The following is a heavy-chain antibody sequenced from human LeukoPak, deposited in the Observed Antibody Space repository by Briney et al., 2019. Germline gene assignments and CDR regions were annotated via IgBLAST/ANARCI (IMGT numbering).Heavy chain of an antibody. Sequence: GGSLRLSCAASGFTVSTFWMHWVRQAPGKELVWVPRINVEGNYIDYAESVKGRFTISRDSAKNTLYLQMNSLRAEDTAVYSCARDLTGPYDHWGQGTLVTVSS. CDR3: ARDLTGPYDH. CDR2: INVEGNYI. CDR1: GFTVSTFW. V-gene: IGHV3-74*01. D-gene: IGHD3-22*01. J-gene: IGHJ4*02.